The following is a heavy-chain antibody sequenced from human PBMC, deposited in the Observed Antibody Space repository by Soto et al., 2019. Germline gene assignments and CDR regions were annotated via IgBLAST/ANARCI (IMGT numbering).Heavy chain of an antibody. CDR3: SSRDGRTGW. D-gene: IGHD3-9*01. J-gene: IGHJ4*02. CDR1: GFTFSGSE. V-gene: IGHV3-73*01. CDR2: IRSKANNYAT. Sequence: EVQLVESGGDLVQPGGSLMLSCAASGFTFSGSEMHWVRQASGKGLEWVGLIRSKANNYATAYAASVKGRFTISRDDSKNTAYLQMNGLKTDDTAVYYCSSRDGRTGWWGQGTLVTVSS.